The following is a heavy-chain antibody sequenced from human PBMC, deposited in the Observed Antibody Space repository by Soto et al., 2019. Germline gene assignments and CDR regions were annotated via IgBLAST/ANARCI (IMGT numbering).Heavy chain of an antibody. CDR3: ARGRTVTTLFDY. D-gene: IGHD4-4*01. J-gene: IGHJ4*02. V-gene: IGHV4-34*01. CDR2: INHSGST. CDR1: GGSFSGYY. Sequence: SETLSLTCAVYGGSFSGYYWSWIRQPPGKGLEWIGEINHSGSTNYNPSLKSRVTISVDTSKDQFSLKLSSVTAADTAVYYCARGRTVTTLFDYWGQGTLVTVSS.